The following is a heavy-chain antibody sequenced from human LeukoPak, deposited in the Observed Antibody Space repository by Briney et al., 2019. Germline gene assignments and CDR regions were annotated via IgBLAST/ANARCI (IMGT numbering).Heavy chain of an antibody. D-gene: IGHD4-17*01. Sequence: SQTLSLTCAVSGGSISSGGYSWSWIRQPPGKGLEWIGYIYHSGSTYHNPSLKSRVTISVDRSKNQFSLKLSSVTAADTAVYYCARDGGDSDAFDIWGQGTMVTVSS. J-gene: IGHJ3*02. V-gene: IGHV4-30-2*01. CDR1: GGSISSGGYS. CDR3: ARDGGDSDAFDI. CDR2: IYHSGST.